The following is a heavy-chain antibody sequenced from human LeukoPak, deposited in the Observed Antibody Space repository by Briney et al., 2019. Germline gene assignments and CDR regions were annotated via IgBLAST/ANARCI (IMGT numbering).Heavy chain of an antibody. CDR1: GYTFTGYY. CDR3: ARDLYGGTSATFDY. V-gene: IGHV1-2*02. CDR2: INPNCGGT. Sequence: ASVKVSCKASGYTFTGYYMHWVRQAPGQGLEWMGWINPNCGGTYYAQKFQGRVTMTSDTSISTAYMELSRLRSDNTAVYYCARDLYGGTSATFDYWGQGTLVTVSS. J-gene: IGHJ4*02. D-gene: IGHD4-23*01.